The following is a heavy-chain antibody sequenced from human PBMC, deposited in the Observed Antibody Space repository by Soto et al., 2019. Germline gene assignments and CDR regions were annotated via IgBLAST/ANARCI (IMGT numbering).Heavy chain of an antibody. J-gene: IGHJ6*02. CDR1: GFTFSSYG. D-gene: IGHD3-10*01. V-gene: IGHV3-30*18. CDR3: AKLSYSGVGYGMDV. Sequence: QVQLVESGGGVVQPGRSLRLSCAASGFTFSSYGMHWVRQAPGKGLEWVAVISYDGSNKYYADSVKGRFTISRDNSKNTLYLQMNILRAEDTAVYYCAKLSYSGVGYGMDVWGQGTTVTVSS. CDR2: ISYDGSNK.